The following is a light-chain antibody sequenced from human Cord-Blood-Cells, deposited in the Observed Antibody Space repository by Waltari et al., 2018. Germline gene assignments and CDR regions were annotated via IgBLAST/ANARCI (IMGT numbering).Light chain of an antibody. V-gene: IGLV1-40*01. CDR3: QSYDSSLSGWV. Sequence: QSVLTQPPSVSGAPGQRVTISCTGRSSNIGAGYDVHWYQQLPGTAPKLLIYGNSKRPSGVPDRCAGSKAGTSASLAITGLQAEDEADYYCQSYDSSLSGWVFGGGTKLTVL. J-gene: IGLJ3*02. CDR2: GNS. CDR1: SSNIGAGYD.